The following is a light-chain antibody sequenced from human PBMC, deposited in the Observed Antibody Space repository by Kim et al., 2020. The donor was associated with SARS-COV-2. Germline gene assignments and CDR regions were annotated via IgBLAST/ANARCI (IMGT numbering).Light chain of an antibody. CDR1: SLRKNY. V-gene: IGLV3-19*01. CDR3: KSRDSRGEVV. Sequence: SSELTQDPAVSVALGQTVRITCQGDSLRKNYATWYQQKARQAPVLVFYGKDKRPSGVPDRISGSASGNTASLIITGAQAADEADYYFKSRDSRGEVVFGG. CDR2: GKD. J-gene: IGLJ2*01.